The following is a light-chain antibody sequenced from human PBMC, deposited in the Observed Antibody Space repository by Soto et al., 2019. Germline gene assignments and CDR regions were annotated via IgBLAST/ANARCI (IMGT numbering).Light chain of an antibody. CDR3: QQYNSYPLT. Sequence: DIQMTQSPSTLSASVGDRVTITCRASQSISSWLAWYQQKPGKAPKLLIYKASSLESGVPSRLSGSGSGAAFTLTISSLQPDDFATYYCQQYNSYPLTFGGGTKVDIK. V-gene: IGKV1-5*03. J-gene: IGKJ4*01. CDR2: KAS. CDR1: QSISSW.